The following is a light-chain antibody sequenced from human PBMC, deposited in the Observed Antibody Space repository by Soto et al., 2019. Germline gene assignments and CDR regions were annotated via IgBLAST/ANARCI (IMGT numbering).Light chain of an antibody. J-gene: IGKJ4*01. CDR2: EAS. CDR1: QTVRSS. Sequence: EIVLTQSPATLSLSPGERVTLSCRASQTVRSSFAWYQQKPGQAPRLIIYEASNRATGIPARFSGSGSGTDFTLTISSLEPEDFAVYYCQQHVGWPLTFGGGTKVEI. CDR3: QQHVGWPLT. V-gene: IGKV3-11*01.